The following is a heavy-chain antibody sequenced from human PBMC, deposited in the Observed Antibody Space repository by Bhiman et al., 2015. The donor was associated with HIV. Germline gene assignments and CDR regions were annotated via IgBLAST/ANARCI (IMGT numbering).Heavy chain of an antibody. CDR1: GFTFTIYA. V-gene: IGHV3-30-3*01. CDR2: ISYDGDNK. CDR3: ATSRFGWFGETY. Sequence: QVQLVESGGGVVEPGRSLRLSCAASGFTFTIYAMYWVRQAPGEGLEWVTVISYDGDNKYYADSVKGRFTVSRDNSKNTLYLQMNNLRTEDTAVYYCATSRFGWFGETYWGQGTLVTVSS. D-gene: IGHD3-10*01. J-gene: IGHJ4*02.